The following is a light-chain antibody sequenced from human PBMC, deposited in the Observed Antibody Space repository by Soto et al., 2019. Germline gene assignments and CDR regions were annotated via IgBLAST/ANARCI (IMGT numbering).Light chain of an antibody. J-gene: IGLJ1*01. Sequence: QSVLTQPASVSGSPGQSISISCTGTSSDVGRYNYVSWYQQHPGKAPKLMIYEVSNRPSGVSVRLSGSKSGNTASLTISGLQAEDEADYYCSSKRSGTPVVFGTGTKLTVL. V-gene: IGLV2-14*01. CDR3: SSKRSGTPVV. CDR2: EVS. CDR1: SSDVGRYNY.